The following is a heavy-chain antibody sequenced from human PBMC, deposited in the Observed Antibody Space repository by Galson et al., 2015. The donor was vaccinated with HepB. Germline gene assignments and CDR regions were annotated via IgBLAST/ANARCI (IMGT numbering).Heavy chain of an antibody. D-gene: IGHD3-22*01. CDR3: ARDAHYYDSSGYWEENWYFDL. J-gene: IGHJ2*01. Sequence: ETLSLTCAVYGGSFSGYYWSWIRQPPGKGLEWIGYIYYSGSTNYNPSLKSRVTISVDTSKNQFSLKLSSVTAADTAVYYCARDAHYYDSSGYWEENWYFDLWGRGTLVTVSS. CDR1: GGSFSGYY. V-gene: IGHV4-59*01. CDR2: IYYSGST.